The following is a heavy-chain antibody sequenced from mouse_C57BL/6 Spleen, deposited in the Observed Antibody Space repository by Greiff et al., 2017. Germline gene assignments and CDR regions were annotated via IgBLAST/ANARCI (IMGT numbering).Heavy chain of an antibody. Sequence: EVMLVESGGGLVKPGGSLKLSCAASGFTFSDYGMHWVRQAPEKGLEWVAYISSGSSTIYYADTVKGRFTISRDNAKNTLFLQMTSLRSEDTARYYCAGEQTGGFAYWGQGTLVTVSA. CDR3: AGEQTGGFAY. D-gene: IGHD4-1*01. CDR1: GFTFSDYG. V-gene: IGHV5-17*01. CDR2: ISSGSSTI. J-gene: IGHJ3*01.